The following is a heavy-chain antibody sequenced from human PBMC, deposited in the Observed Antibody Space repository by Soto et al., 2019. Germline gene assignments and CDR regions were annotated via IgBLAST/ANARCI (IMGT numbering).Heavy chain of an antibody. Sequence: QVQLVESGGGVVQPGRSLRLSCAASGFTFSSYGMHWVRQAPGKGLEWVADISYDGSNKYYSDSVKGRFTISRDNSKNTLYLQMNSLRAEDTAVYYCAKEGNGDRMHPYYYYGMDVWGQGTTVTVSS. CDR1: GFTFSSYG. CDR3: AKEGNGDRMHPYYYYGMDV. J-gene: IGHJ6*02. D-gene: IGHD4-17*01. V-gene: IGHV3-30*18. CDR2: ISYDGSNK.